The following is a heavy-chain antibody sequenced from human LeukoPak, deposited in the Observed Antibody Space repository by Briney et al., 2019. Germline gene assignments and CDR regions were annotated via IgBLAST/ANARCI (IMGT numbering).Heavy chain of an antibody. CDR3: ASNYYRTDYAFDI. CDR2: IYYSGST. D-gene: IGHD3-10*01. V-gene: IGHV4-59*01. J-gene: IGHJ3*02. Sequence: SETLSFTCTVPGGSISSYNWSWSQQPLGKGLGWVGYIYYSGSTNYNPSLKSRVTIAVDTSKNQFSLKLSSVTAADTAVYYCASNYYRTDYAFDIWGQGTMVTVSS. CDR1: GGSISSYN.